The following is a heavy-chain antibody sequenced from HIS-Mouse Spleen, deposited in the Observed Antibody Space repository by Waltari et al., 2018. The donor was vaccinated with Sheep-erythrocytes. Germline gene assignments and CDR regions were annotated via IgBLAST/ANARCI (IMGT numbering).Heavy chain of an antibody. V-gene: IGHV4-39*01. CDR1: GGSIRSSSYY. D-gene: IGHD5-18*01. J-gene: IGHJ4*02. CDR2: IYYRGST. Sequence: QLQLQESGPGLVKPSETLSLTCTVSGGSIRSSSYYWGWIRQPPGKGLEWIGSIYYRGSTYYNPSLKSRVTISVDTSKNQFSLKLSSVTAADTAVYYCARHKDTAMVHFDYWGQGTLVTVSS. CDR3: ARHKDTAMVHFDY.